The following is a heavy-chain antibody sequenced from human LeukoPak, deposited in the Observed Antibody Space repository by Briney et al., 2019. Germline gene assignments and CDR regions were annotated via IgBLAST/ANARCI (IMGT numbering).Heavy chain of an antibody. CDR1: EFTFSSYS. V-gene: IGHV3-48*01. D-gene: IGHD1-26*01. CDR3: AGVSGSLYYFDY. J-gene: IGHJ4*02. Sequence: PGGSLRLSCAASEFTFSSYSMNWVRQAPGKGLEWVSYITNSGNSKSYADSVKGRFTISRDNSKNTLYLQMNSLRAEDTAVYYCAGVSGSLYYFDYWGQGTLVTVSS. CDR2: ITNSGNSK.